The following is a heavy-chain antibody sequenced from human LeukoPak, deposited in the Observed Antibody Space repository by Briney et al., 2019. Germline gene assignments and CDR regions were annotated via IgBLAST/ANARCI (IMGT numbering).Heavy chain of an antibody. CDR3: TRSPSLGGNYWGFDY. D-gene: IGHD1-26*01. CDR1: GFTFSTYW. J-gene: IGHJ4*02. V-gene: IGHV3-74*01. Sequence: PGGSLRLSCAASGFTFSTYWMHWVRQAPGKGLVWVSRLSPDGSSSIYADFVKGRFTVSRDNAKNTLSLQMNSLRAEDTAVYYCTRSPSLGGNYWGFDYWGQGTLVTVSS. CDR2: LSPDGSSS.